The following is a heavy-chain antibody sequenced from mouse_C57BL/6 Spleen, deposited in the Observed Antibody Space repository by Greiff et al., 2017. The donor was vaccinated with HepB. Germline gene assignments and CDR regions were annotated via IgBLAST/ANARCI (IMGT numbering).Heavy chain of an antibody. CDR2: INYDGSST. D-gene: IGHD2-4*01. J-gene: IGHJ1*03. V-gene: IGHV5-16*01. Sequence: EVKLEESEGGLVQPGSSMKLSCTASGFTFSDYYMAWVRQVPEKGLEWVANINYDGSSTYYLDSLKSRFIISRDNAKNILYLQMSSLKSEDTATYYCARWDYEWYFDVWGTGTTVTVSS. CDR1: GFTFSDYY. CDR3: ARWDYEWYFDV.